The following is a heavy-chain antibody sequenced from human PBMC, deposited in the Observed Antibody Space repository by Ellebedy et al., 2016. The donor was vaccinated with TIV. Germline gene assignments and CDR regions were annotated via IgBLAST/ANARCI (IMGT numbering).Heavy chain of an antibody. Sequence: LSLTCAASGYSFSSYWMSWIRQAPGKGLEYVANIKKDGTEKYYVDSVKGRFTISRDNAKNSLYLQMNSLRAEDTAVYYCARGMDCSSTSCYFRSFQGRVSGGTDYWGQGTLVTVSS. V-gene: IGHV3-7*01. CDR2: IKKDGTEK. D-gene: IGHD2-2*01. CDR3: ARGMDCSSTSCYFRSFQGRVSGGTDY. CDR1: GYSFSSYW. J-gene: IGHJ4*02.